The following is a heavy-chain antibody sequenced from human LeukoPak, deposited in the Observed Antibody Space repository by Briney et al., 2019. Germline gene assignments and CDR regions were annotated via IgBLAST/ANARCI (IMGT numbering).Heavy chain of an antibody. CDR3: ARETSLPGYSGGLGFNC. Sequence: SETLSLTCTVSGSSISNWYWSWIRQPPGKGLEWIGHIYDSGTTNYNPSLKTRVTVSLDTSKNQVFLKLRSVTAADTAIYYGARETSLPGYSGGLGFNCWGQGTLVTVSS. CDR1: GSSISNWY. D-gene: IGHD6-19*01. CDR2: IYDSGTT. V-gene: IGHV4-59*01. J-gene: IGHJ4*02.